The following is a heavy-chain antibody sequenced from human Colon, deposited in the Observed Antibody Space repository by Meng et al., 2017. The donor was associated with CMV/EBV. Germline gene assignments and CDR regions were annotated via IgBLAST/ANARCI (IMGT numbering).Heavy chain of an antibody. D-gene: IGHD3-22*01. CDR1: GLPFNTQG. CDR2: IWYGRNNK. J-gene: IGHJ4*02. V-gene: IGHV3-33*01. Sequence: SGLPFNTQGMHWVRQAPGKGLEWVAIIWYGRNNKYYASSVKGRFTISRDNSKNTMYLQMNSLRADDTAVYYCARDYYDEFGYYSLDYWGQGTLVTVSS. CDR3: ARDYYDEFGYYSLDY.